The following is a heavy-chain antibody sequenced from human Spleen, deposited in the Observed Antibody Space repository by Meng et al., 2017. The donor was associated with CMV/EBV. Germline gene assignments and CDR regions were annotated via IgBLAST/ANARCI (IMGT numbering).Heavy chain of an antibody. CDR2: IKQDGSEK. CDR3: ARYFGSQHFYS. V-gene: IGHV3-7*01. CDR1: GYTFTGYY. J-gene: IGHJ4*02. D-gene: IGHD3-10*01. Sequence: SCKASGYTFTGYYMHWVRQAPGKGLEWVANIKQDGSEKYYVDSVKGRFTISRDNAKNSLYLQMNSLRAEDTAVYYCARYFGSQHFYSWGQGTLVTVSS.